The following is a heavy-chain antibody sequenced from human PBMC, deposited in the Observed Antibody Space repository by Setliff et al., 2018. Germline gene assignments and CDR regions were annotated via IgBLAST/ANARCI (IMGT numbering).Heavy chain of an antibody. CDR1: GYNFITLG. J-gene: IGHJ4*02. D-gene: IGHD2-2*01. Sequence: ASVKVSCKTSGYNFITLGINWVRQAPGQGLEWMGIINPRAGTTSYAQKLQGRVTMTRDTSTNTVYMELSSLRSEDTAVYYCARGGSPDCSTAGCRYGDYVYWGQGTQVTVSS. CDR3: ARGGSPDCSTAGCRYGDYVY. V-gene: IGHV1-46*03. CDR2: INPRAGTT.